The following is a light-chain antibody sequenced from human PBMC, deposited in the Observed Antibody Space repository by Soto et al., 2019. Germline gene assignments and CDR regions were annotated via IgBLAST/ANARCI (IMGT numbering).Light chain of an antibody. CDR3: TSYTSVTIVV. Sequence: QSALTQPASVSGSPGQSITISCTGSNSDIGGYNSVSWYQQHPGKAPKLLIFGVTNRPSGVSDRFSGSKSGNTASLTISALQAEEEADYYCTSYTSVTIVVFGGGTKLTVL. V-gene: IGLV2-14*01. CDR1: NSDIGGYNS. J-gene: IGLJ2*01. CDR2: GVT.